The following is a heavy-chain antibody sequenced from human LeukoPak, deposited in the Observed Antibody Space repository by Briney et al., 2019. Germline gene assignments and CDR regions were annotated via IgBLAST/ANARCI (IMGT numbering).Heavy chain of an antibody. D-gene: IGHD3-22*01. J-gene: IGHJ5*02. Sequence: SETLSLTCTVSGGSISSGSYYWSWIRQPAGKGLEWIGRIYTSGSTNYNPSLKSRVTISVDTSKNQFSLKLSSVTAADTAVYYCARGRGTMIVVVISNWFDPWGQGTLVTVSS. V-gene: IGHV4-61*02. CDR3: ARGRGTMIVVVISNWFDP. CDR2: IYTSGST. CDR1: GGSISSGSYY.